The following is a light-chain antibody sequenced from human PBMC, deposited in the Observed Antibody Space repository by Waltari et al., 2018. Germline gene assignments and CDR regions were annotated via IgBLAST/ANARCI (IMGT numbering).Light chain of an antibody. J-gene: IGLJ3*02. CDR2: KDT. CDR3: QSADSSGTSLL. Sequence: SYDLTQPPSVSVSPGQTARITCSGHPSSNKLGYWYQQKPGQAPVLVIYKDTQRASGIPERFFGSSSGTTVTLTITAVQAEDEADYYCQSADSSGTSLLFGGGTKVTVL. V-gene: IGLV3-25*03. CDR1: PSSNKL.